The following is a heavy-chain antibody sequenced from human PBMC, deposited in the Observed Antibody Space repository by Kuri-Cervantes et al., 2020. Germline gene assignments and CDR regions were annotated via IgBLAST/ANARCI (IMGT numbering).Heavy chain of an antibody. D-gene: IGHD2-2*02. CDR3: AHLHCSITTCYTLKFFDY. CDR1: GFSLSTSGVG. V-gene: IGHV2-5*02. Sequence: SGPTLVKPTQTLTLTFTFSGFSLSTSGVGVGWIRQPPGKALEWLALIYWDDNKRYSPSLKSRLTITKDTSKNQVVLTMTNMDPVDTATYYCAHLHCSITTCYTLKFFDYWGQGTLVTVSS. CDR2: IYWDDNK. J-gene: IGHJ4*02.